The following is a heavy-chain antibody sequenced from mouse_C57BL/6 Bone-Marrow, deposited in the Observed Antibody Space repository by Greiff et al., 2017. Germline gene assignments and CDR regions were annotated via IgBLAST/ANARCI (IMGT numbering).Heavy chain of an antibody. CDR2: IDPSDSYT. J-gene: IGHJ4*01. D-gene: IGHD2-4*01. V-gene: IGHV1-50*01. Sequence: VQLQQPGAELVKPGASVKLSCKASGYTFTSYWMQWVKQRPGQGLEWIGEIDPSDSYTNYNQKFKGKATLTVDTSSSTAYMQLSSLTSEDSAVYYCASNDYDDAMDYWGQGTSVTVSS. CDR1: GYTFTSYW. CDR3: ASNDYDDAMDY.